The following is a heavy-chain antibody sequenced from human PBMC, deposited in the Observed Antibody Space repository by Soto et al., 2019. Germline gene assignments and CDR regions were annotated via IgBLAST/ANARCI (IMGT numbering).Heavy chain of an antibody. J-gene: IGHJ4*02. Sequence: EVQLVESGGGLVQPGGSLRLSCAASGFTFSTYWMSWVRQAPGKGLEWVANIKQDGGEKYSLDSVKGRFTISRDNAKNSRYLQMNSLRAEDTAVYYCARETSAAWPYYLDYWGQGTLVTVSS. CDR3: ARETSAAWPYYLDY. V-gene: IGHV3-7*01. CDR1: GFTFSTYW. D-gene: IGHD3-10*01. CDR2: IKQDGGEK.